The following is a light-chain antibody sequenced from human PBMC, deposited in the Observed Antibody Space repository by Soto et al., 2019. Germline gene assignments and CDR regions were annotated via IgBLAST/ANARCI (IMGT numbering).Light chain of an antibody. J-gene: IGLJ2*01. CDR1: SSDVGGYNC. CDR2: EVS. V-gene: IGLV2-14*01. CDR3: SSYTTITTPYVV. Sequence: QSALTQPASVSGSPGQSITISCTGTSSDVGGYNCVSWYQQHPGKAPKLMIYEVSNRPSGVSNRFSGSKSGNTASLTISGLQAEDEADYYCSSYTTITTPYVVFGGGTKLTVL.